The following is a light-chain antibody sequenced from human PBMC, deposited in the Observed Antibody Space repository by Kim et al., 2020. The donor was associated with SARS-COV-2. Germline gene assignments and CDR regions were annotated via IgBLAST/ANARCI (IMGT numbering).Light chain of an antibody. V-gene: IGKV3-11*01. Sequence: SLSPGEGATLSCRASQSVSSYLAWYQQKPGQAPRLLIYDASNRATGIPARFSGSGSGTDFTLTISSLEPEDFAVYYCQQRSNWPLTFGGGTKVEIK. CDR1: QSVSSY. CDR3: QQRSNWPLT. J-gene: IGKJ4*01. CDR2: DAS.